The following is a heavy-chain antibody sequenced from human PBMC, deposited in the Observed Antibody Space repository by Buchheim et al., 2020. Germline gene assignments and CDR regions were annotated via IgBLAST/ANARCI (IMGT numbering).Heavy chain of an antibody. J-gene: IGHJ4*02. CDR3: ARDIGQQLIRN. Sequence: QVQLQESGPGLVKPSQTLSLTCTVSDGSFTSGSYYWSWIRQPAGKGLELIGRIYTSGSTSYNPSLKSRVTISLDTSNNQFSLKLSSVTAADTAVYYCARDIGQQLIRNWGQGTL. V-gene: IGHV4-61*02. CDR2: IYTSGST. D-gene: IGHD6-13*01. CDR1: DGSFTSGSYY.